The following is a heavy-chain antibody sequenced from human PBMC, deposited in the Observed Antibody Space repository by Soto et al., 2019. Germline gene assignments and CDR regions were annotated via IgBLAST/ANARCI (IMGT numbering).Heavy chain of an antibody. CDR2: IYHSGTT. J-gene: IGHJ4*02. CDR3: VRMSVVGYFDY. D-gene: IGHD3-22*01. Sequence: SETLSLTCPVSGAFITGSDWRSCVRKTPEKGLEGIGEIYHSGTTNYHPSPKSRVTISQDKSKNQFSLNLTSVTAADTAVYSCVRMSVVGYFDYWGRGSLVTVSS. CDR1: GAFITGSDW. V-gene: IGHV4-4*02.